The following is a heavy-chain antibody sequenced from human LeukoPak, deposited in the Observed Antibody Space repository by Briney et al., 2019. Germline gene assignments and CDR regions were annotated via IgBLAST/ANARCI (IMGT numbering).Heavy chain of an antibody. CDR3: ARDLRQWLVDY. V-gene: IGHV3-21*01. CDR2: ISSSASYM. CDR1: GFTFSGYS. Sequence: GGSLRLSCAASGFTFSGYSMTGVRQAPGKGLEWVSSISSSASYMSYVDSVKGRFTISRDNAKNSLYLQMNSLRVEDTAVYYCARDLRQWLVDYWGQGTQVTVSS. D-gene: IGHD6-19*01. J-gene: IGHJ4*02.